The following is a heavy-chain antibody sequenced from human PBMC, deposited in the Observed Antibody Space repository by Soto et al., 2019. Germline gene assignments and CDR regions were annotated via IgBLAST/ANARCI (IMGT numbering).Heavy chain of an antibody. CDR1: GFTFSTYG. D-gene: IGHD4-17*01. CDR3: ARELTDYAAFDY. V-gene: IGHV3-33*01. CDR2: IWYDGSEK. Sequence: QVQLVESGGGVVQPGRSLRLSCAASGFTFSTYGMHWVRQAPGKGLQWVAVIWYDGSEKYYVDSVKGRFTISRDNSKNTLYLQMNSLRAEDTAVYYCARELTDYAAFDYWGQGTLVTVSS. J-gene: IGHJ4*02.